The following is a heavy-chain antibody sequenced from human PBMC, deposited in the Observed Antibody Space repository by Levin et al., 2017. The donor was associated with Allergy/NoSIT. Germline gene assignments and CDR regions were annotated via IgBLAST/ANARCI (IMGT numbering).Heavy chain of an antibody. D-gene: IGHD6-6*01. Sequence: KISCKASGGTFSSYAISWVRQAPGQGLEWMGGIIPIFGTANYAQKFQGRVTITADESTSTAYMELSSLRSEDTAVYYCASSRFAAYSSSSFLVVPTLPIQHWGQGTLVTVSS. CDR1: GGTFSSYA. CDR2: IIPIFGTA. V-gene: IGHV1-69*01. J-gene: IGHJ4*02. CDR3: ASSRFAAYSSSSFLVVPTLPIQH.